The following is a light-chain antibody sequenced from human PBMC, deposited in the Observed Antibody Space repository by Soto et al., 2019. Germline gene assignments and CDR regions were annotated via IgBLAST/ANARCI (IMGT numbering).Light chain of an antibody. J-gene: IGKJ2*01. V-gene: IGKV3-11*01. CDR3: QQRSNWPPYT. CDR1: QSVSSY. Sequence: EIVLTQSPATLSLSPGERATLSCRASQSVSSYLAWYQQKPGQAPRLLIYDASTRATGIPARFSGSGSGTEFTLTISSLEPEDFAVYYCQQRSNWPPYTFGHGTKLEIK. CDR2: DAS.